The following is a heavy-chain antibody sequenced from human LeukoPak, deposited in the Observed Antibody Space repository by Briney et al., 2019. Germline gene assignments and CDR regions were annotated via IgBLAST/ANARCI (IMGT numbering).Heavy chain of an antibody. Sequence: PGGSLRLSCAASGFTFSSYWMHWVRQAPGKGLVWVSRINSDGSSTSYADSVKGRFTISRDNAKNTLYLQMNSLRAEDTAVYYCARGEYGGNSPFDYWGQGTLVTVST. D-gene: IGHD2-21*02. CDR2: INSDGSST. CDR1: GFTFSSYW. J-gene: IGHJ4*02. CDR3: ARGEYGGNSPFDY. V-gene: IGHV3-74*01.